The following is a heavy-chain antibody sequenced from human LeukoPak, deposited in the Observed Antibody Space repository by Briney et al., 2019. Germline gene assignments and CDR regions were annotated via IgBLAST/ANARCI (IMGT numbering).Heavy chain of an antibody. V-gene: IGHV4-59*01. J-gene: IGHJ3*02. D-gene: IGHD6-19*01. CDR3: AKVAGSSGWYGGNAFDI. CDR2: IHYSGGI. Sequence: SETLSLTCTVSGVSMSAYYWSWIRQPPGKGLEWIGYIHYSGGINYNPSLKSRAAISIDTSNMQFSLKLNSATAADTALYYCAKVAGSSGWYGGNAFDIWGQGTMVTVSS. CDR1: GVSMSAYY.